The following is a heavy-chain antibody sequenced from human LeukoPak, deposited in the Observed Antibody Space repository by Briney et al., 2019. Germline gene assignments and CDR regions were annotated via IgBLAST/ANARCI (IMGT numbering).Heavy chain of an antibody. CDR1: GFTFSSYW. Sequence: GGSLRLSCAASGFTFSSYWMHWVRQAPGKGLVWVSRITSDGTSTNYADSVKGRFTISRDSAKNTLYLQMNSLRAEDTAVYYCARDSYTNYALSWGQGTLLTVSS. CDR3: ARDSYTNYALS. V-gene: IGHV3-74*01. CDR2: ITSDGTST. D-gene: IGHD4-11*01. J-gene: IGHJ4*02.